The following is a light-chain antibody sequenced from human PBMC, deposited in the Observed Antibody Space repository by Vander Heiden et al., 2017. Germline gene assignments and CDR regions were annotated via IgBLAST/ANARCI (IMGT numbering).Light chain of an antibody. Sequence: DFKMTQPPSPLPASVGDNAPITCRASRGISAWLDWYQQKPGKAPKLLIYNASSLESGVPSRFSGSGSGTEFTLTISSLQPEDFATYYCQQYNTNPQTFGQGTKVEIK. V-gene: IGKV1-5*03. J-gene: IGKJ1*01. CDR1: RGISAW. CDR3: QQYNTNPQT. CDR2: NAS.